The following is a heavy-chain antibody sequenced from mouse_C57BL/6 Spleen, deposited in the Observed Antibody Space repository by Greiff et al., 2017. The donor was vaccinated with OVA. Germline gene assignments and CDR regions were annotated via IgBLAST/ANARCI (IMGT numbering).Heavy chain of an antibody. J-gene: IGHJ2*01. CDR2: IRNKANGYTT. CDR3: ARYGGKRNFDY. Sequence: EVQGVESGGGLVQPGGSLSLSCAASGFTFTDYYMSWVRQPPGKALEWLSFIRNKANGYTTEYSASVKGRFTISRDNSQSILYLQMNALRAEDSATYYCARYGGKRNFDYWGQGTTLTVSS. V-gene: IGHV7-3*01. CDR1: GFTFTDYY. D-gene: IGHD2-1*01.